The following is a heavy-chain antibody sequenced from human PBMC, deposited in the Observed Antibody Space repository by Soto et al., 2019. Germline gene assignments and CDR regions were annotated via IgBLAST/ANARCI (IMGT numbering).Heavy chain of an antibody. D-gene: IGHD2-15*01. V-gene: IGHV1-69*01. J-gene: IGHJ6*02. CDR1: GGTFSSYA. CDR2: IIPIFGTA. CDR3: ARAVDIVVVVADAIIGCGMDV. Sequence: QVQLVQSGAEVKKPGSSVKVSCKASGGTFSSYAISWVRQAPGQGLEWMGGIIPIFGTANYAQKFQGRVTITADESTSTAYMELSSLRSEDTAVYYCARAVDIVVVVADAIIGCGMDVWGQGTTVTVSS.